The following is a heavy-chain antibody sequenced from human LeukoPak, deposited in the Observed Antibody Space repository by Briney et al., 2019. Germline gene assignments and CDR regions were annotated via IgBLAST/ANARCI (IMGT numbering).Heavy chain of an antibody. V-gene: IGHV4-61*02. CDR3: SGYSSGWYPGGFDY. Sequence: PSQTLSLTCTVSGGSISSGSYYWSWIRQPAGKGLEWIGRIYTSGSTNYNPSLKSRVTISVDTSKNQFSLKLSSVTAADTAVYYCSGYSSGWYPGGFDYWGQGTLVTVSS. J-gene: IGHJ4*02. D-gene: IGHD6-19*01. CDR2: IYTSGST. CDR1: GGSISSGSYY.